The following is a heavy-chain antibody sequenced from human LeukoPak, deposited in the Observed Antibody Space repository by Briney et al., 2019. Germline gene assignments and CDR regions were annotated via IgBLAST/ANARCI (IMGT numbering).Heavy chain of an antibody. Sequence: GGSLRLSCAASGFIVSSDYMSWVRQAPGKGLEWVSVIYKGGSTYYADSVKGRFTISIDTSKNTLYLQMNSLRAEDTAVYYCAKFLPPSGGSSGWNWAIDHWGQGTLVTVSS. D-gene: IGHD6-25*01. CDR3: AKFLPPSGGSSGWNWAIDH. J-gene: IGHJ5*02. V-gene: IGHV3-53*05. CDR2: IYKGGST. CDR1: GFIVSSDY.